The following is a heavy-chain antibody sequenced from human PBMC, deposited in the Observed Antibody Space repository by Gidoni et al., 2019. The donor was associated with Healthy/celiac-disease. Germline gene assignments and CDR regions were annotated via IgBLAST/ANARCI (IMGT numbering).Heavy chain of an antibody. CDR3: RALWQQLDYQKDY. D-gene: IGHD6-13*01. CDR2: ISSSSSYI. J-gene: IGHJ4*02. V-gene: IGHV3-21*01. CDR1: GFTFSSYS. Sequence: EVQLVASGGGLVKPGGSLRLSCAASGFTFSSYSMNWVRQAPGKGLEWVSSISSSSSYIYYADSVKGRFTISRDNAKNSLYLQMNSLRAEDTAVYYCRALWQQLDYQKDYWGQGTLVTVSS.